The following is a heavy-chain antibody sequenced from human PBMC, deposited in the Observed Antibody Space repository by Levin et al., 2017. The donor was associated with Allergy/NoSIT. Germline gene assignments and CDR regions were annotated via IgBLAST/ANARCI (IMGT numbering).Heavy chain of an antibody. CDR3: TSSYDVLTGSTFDY. CDR2: IKQDGSEK. J-gene: IGHJ4*02. D-gene: IGHD3-9*01. V-gene: IGHV3-7*02. Sequence: PGGSLRLSCAASGFNFNHYWMSWVRQAPGKGLEWVANIKQDGSEKYYVDSVKGRFSISRDNADNSLYLQMNSLRAEDTAVYYCTSSYDVLTGSTFDYWGQGTLVTVSS. CDR1: GFNFNHYW.